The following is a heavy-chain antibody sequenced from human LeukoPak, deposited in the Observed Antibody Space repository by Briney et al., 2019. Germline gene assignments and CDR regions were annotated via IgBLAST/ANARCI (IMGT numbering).Heavy chain of an antibody. CDR3: ARVSSSGDYYDN. J-gene: IGHJ4*02. CDR2: INPNGGGT. CDR1: GYIFTGYY. Sequence: ASVKVSCKASGYIFTGYYIHWVRQAPGQGLEWMGWINPNGGGTNYAQKFQGRVTMTTDTSISTAYMELGGLRYDDTAVYYCARVSSSGDYYDNWGQGTLVTVSS. D-gene: IGHD3-10*01. V-gene: IGHV1-2*02.